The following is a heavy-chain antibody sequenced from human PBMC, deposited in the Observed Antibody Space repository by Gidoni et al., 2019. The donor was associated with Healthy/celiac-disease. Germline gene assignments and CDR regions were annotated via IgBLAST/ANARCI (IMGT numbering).Heavy chain of an antibody. V-gene: IGHV3-9*01. Sequence: EVQLVESGGGLVQPGWYLRLSCSASGFTFDDYAMHWVRQAPGKGLEWVSGISWNSGSIGYADSVKGRFTISRDNAKNSLYLQMNSLRAEDTALYYCAKDKAPGFDYWGQGTLVTVSS. J-gene: IGHJ4*02. CDR3: AKDKAPGFDY. D-gene: IGHD6-6*01. CDR1: GFTFDDYA. CDR2: ISWNSGSI.